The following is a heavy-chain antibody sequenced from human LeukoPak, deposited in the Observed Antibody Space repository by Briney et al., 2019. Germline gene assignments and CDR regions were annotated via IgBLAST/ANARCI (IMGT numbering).Heavy chain of an antibody. V-gene: IGHV4-39*07. Sequence: SETLSLTCTVSGGSISSSSYYWSWLRQPPGKGLEWLGEINHSGSTNYNPSLKSRVTISVDTSKNQFSLKLSSVTAADTAVYYCARGLKRAEYFDWLFRSAFDIWGQGTMVTVSS. CDR3: ARGLKRAEYFDWLFRSAFDI. D-gene: IGHD3-9*01. CDR1: GGSISSSSYY. CDR2: INHSGST. J-gene: IGHJ3*02.